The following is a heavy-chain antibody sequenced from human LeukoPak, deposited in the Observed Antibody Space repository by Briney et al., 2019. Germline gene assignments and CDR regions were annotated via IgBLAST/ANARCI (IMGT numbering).Heavy chain of an antibody. CDR1: AGSISSRSYN. CDR3: KQKTAYEILTGYQIGTFDY. V-gene: IGHV4-39*07. J-gene: IGHJ4*02. CDR2: IYYSGST. D-gene: IGHD3-9*01. Sequence: PSETLSLTCTVSAGSISSRSYNWGWIRQPPVKGLEWMGSIYYSGSTYYNPSLKSRVTISVDTSKNQFSLKLSSVTAADTAVFFCKQKTAYEILTGYQIGTFDYWGQGTLVTVSS.